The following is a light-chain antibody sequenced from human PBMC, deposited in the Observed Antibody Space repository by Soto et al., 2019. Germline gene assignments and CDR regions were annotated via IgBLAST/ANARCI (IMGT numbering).Light chain of an antibody. CDR3: TSYAASNSYV. Sequence: QSALTQPPSASGSPGQSVTISCTGTSSDIGGYTYVSWYQHHPGKAPKLMIYEVSKRRSGVPDRFSGSKSGNTASLTVSGLQAEDEADYYCTSYAASNSYVFGTGTKVTVL. CDR2: EVS. CDR1: SSDIGGYTY. V-gene: IGLV2-8*01. J-gene: IGLJ1*01.